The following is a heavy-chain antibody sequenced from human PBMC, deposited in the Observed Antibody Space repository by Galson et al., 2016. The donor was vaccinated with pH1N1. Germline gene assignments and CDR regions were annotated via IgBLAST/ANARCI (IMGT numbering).Heavy chain of an antibody. Sequence: QSGAAVKKPRESLRISCKGFGYSFSNYWIAWVRQMPGKGLECMGVIYPGDSDTKYNPSFEGQVVISADKSISSVFLQWNSLEASDTAMYYCARSTKGVSTGHFDSWGQGTLVTVSS. CDR2: IYPGDSDT. CDR3: ARSTKGVSTGHFDS. V-gene: IGHV5-51*03. D-gene: IGHD1-1*01. CDR1: GYSFSNYW. J-gene: IGHJ4*02.